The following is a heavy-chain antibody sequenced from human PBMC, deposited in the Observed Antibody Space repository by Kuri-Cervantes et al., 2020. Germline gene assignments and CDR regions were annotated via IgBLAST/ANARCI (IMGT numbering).Heavy chain of an antibody. CDR2: ISSSGSTI. J-gene: IGHJ6*02. CDR1: GGSISSSSYY. CDR3: ARDVQSGV. Sequence: LSLTCTVSGGSISSSSYYWGWIRQPPGKGLEWVSYISSSGSTIYYADSVKGRFTISRDNAKNSLYLQMNSLRAEDTAVYYCARDVQSGVWGQGTTVTVSS. D-gene: IGHD4-11*01. V-gene: IGHV3-11*01.